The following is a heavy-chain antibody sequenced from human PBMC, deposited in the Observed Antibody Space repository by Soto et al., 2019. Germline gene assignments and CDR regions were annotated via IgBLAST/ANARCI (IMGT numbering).Heavy chain of an antibody. D-gene: IGHD2-2*01. CDR2: INPNSGGT. CDR3: ARAAPWYQLLYYHGMDV. J-gene: IGHJ6*02. Sequence: ASVKVSCKVSGYTFTGYYMHWVRQAPGQGLEWMGWINPNSGGTNYAQKFQGWVTMTRDTSISTAYMELSRLRSEDTAVYYCARAAPWYQLLYYHGMDVWGQGTTVTVSS. CDR1: GYTFTGYY. V-gene: IGHV1-2*04.